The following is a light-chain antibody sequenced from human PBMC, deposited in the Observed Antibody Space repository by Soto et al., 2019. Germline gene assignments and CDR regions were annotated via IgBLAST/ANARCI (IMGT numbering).Light chain of an antibody. CDR1: SSDVGGYNY. V-gene: IGLV2-14*03. Sequence: QSALTQPASVSGSPGQSITISCTGASSDVGGYNYVSWYQQHPGKAPKLIIYDVSYRPSGVSDRFSGSKSGNTASLTISGLQAEDEADYHCSSYIRTDTPHVFGTGTKLTVL. J-gene: IGLJ1*01. CDR3: SSYIRTDTPHV. CDR2: DVS.